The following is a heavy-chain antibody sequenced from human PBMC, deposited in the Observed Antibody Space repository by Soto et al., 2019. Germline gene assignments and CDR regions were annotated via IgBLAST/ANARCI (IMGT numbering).Heavy chain of an antibody. CDR2: ISYSGST. CDR1: GGSISSGGYY. J-gene: IGHJ5*02. Sequence: QVQLQESGPGLVKPSQTLSLTCTVSGGSISSGGYYWSWIRQHPGKGLEWIGDISYSGSTYYNPSLKRRVTISVDTSKNQFSLKLSSVTAADTAVYYCARAAHYSSPFRWFDPWGQGTLVTASS. V-gene: IGHV4-31*03. D-gene: IGHD6-13*01. CDR3: ARAAHYSSPFRWFDP.